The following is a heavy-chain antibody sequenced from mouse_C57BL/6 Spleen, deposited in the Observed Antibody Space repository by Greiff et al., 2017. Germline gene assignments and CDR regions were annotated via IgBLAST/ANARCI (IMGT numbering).Heavy chain of an antibody. CDR2: IYPGDGDT. D-gene: IGHD2-4*01. Sequence: QVQLKESGPELVKPGASVKISCKASGYAFSSSWMNWVKQRPGKGLEWIGRIYPGDGDTNYNGKFKGKATLTADKSSSAAYMQLSSLTSEDSAVYFCARGRDYVDYWGQGTTLTVSS. V-gene: IGHV1-82*01. CDR1: GYAFSSSW. CDR3: ARGRDYVDY. J-gene: IGHJ2*01.